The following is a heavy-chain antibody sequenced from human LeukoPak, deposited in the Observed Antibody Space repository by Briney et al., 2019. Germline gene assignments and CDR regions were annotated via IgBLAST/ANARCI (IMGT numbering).Heavy chain of an antibody. Sequence: GGSLRLSCAASGFTFSDYYMSWIRQAPGKGLEWVSYISSSSSTIYYADSVKGRFTISRDNSKNTLYLQMNSLRAEDTAVYYCASRARLVTFYGMDVWGQGTTVTVSS. D-gene: IGHD6-19*01. CDR3: ASRARLVTFYGMDV. V-gene: IGHV3-11*04. CDR2: ISSSSSTI. CDR1: GFTFSDYY. J-gene: IGHJ6*02.